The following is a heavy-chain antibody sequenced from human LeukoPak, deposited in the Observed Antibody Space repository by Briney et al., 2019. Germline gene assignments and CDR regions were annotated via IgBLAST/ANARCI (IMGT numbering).Heavy chain of an antibody. CDR2: INPNSGGT. D-gene: IGHD6-19*01. CDR1: GYAFTGYY. CDR3: ARDHTGSGWYAGSN. V-gene: IGHV1-2*02. Sequence: ASVKVSCKASGYAFTGYYMHWVRQAPGQGLEWMGWINPNSGGTNYAQKFQGRVTMTRDTSISTAYMELSRLRSDDTAVYYCARDHTGSGWYAGSNWGQGTLVTVSS. J-gene: IGHJ4*02.